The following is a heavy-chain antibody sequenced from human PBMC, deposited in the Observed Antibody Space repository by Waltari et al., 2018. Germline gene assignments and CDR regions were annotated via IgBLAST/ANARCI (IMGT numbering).Heavy chain of an antibody. CDR1: GFGFNNYG. V-gene: IGHV3-30*02. Sequence: QVQLVESGGGVVQPGGSLSLSGAASGFGFNNYGMHWVRQVPGKGLEWVAFIRDDGSNKYYVDSVKGRFTISRDNSKNTLYLQVNSLRGEDTAVYYCAAGVEFFDYWGQGTLVIVSS. D-gene: IGHD2-8*01. J-gene: IGHJ4*02. CDR3: AAGVEFFDY. CDR2: IRDDGSNK.